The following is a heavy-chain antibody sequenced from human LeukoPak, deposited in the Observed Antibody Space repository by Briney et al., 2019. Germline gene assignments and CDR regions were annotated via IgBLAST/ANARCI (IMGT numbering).Heavy chain of an antibody. CDR1: CRHLRCYF. V-gene: IGHV4-59*01. CDR2: ISYSGST. CDR3: AREPGFDSSGYLDSFDP. J-gene: IGHJ5*02. Sequence: SETLSHTHCLWCRHLRCYFWIWLGPPPGKGLEWIACISYSGSTKYNPSLWSRVTISVDTSKNQLSLKLSSVTAADTAVYYCAREPGFDSSGYLDSFDPWGQGTLVTVSS. D-gene: IGHD3-22*01.